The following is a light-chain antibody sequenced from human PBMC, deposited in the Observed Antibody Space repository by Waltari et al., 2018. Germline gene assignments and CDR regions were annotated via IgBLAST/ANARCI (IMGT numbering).Light chain of an antibody. Sequence: NIAYNPVNWYQQLPGAAPKLLINNSFQRPSGVPDRFSGSKSGTSASLAISGLLSEDEATYYCATWDDSLNGFVFGTGTNVSVL. V-gene: IGLV1-44*01. CDR2: NSF. CDR3: ATWDDSLNGFV. J-gene: IGLJ1*01. CDR1: NIAYNP.